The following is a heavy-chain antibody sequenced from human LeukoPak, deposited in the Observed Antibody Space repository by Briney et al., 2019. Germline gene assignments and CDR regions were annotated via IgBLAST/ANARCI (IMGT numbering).Heavy chain of an antibody. Sequence: GGSLRLSCAASGFTFSSYAMSWVRQAPGKGLEWVSAISGSGGSTYYADSGEGRFTISRDNSKTTLYLQMNSLRAEDTAVYYCAKLLNYDFWSGYPNGNWFDPWGQGTLVTVSS. J-gene: IGHJ5*02. D-gene: IGHD3-3*01. CDR2: ISGSGGST. CDR3: AKLLNYDFWSGYPNGNWFDP. V-gene: IGHV3-23*01. CDR1: GFTFSSYA.